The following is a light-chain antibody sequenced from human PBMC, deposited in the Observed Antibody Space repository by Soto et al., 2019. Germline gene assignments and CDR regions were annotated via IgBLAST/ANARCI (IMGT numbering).Light chain of an antibody. CDR3: QQSYSVPG. CDR1: QSVSNY. V-gene: IGKV1-39*01. J-gene: IGKJ2*03. Sequence: DIQMTQSPSSLSASIGDRVTITCRARQSVSNYLSWYQQKPGSSPRLLIFAASSLHTGVPSRFSASRSGTDFTLTISSLQPEDFATYYCQQSYSVPGFGQGTKLEIK. CDR2: AAS.